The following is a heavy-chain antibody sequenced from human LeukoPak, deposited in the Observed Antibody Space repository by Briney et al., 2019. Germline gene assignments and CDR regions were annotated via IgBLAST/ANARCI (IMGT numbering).Heavy chain of an antibody. J-gene: IGHJ4*02. V-gene: IGHV3-48*01. Sequence: VGSLRLSCAASGCTLSSYSMNWVRQAPGKGLDGVSYISSSSSTIYYADSVKGRFTISRDNAKNSLYLQMNSLRAEDTAVYYCARGGVENRDYWGQGTLVTVSS. CDR2: ISSSSSTI. CDR1: GCTLSSYS. D-gene: IGHD1-14*01. CDR3: ARGGVENRDY.